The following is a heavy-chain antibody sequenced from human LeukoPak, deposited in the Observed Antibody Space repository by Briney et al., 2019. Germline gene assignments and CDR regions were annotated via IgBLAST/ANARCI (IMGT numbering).Heavy chain of an antibody. CDR3: ARHEYSGSYYGLSWFDP. D-gene: IGHD1-26*01. V-gene: IGHV4-39*01. CDR1: GGSISSSGYY. CDR2: IYYSGST. J-gene: IGHJ5*02. Sequence: PSETLSLTCTVSGGSISSSGYYWGWIRQPPGKGREWIASIYYSGSTYYNPSLKSRVTISVDTSKNQLSLKLSSLTAADTAVYCCARHEYSGSYYGLSWFDPWGQGTLVTVSS.